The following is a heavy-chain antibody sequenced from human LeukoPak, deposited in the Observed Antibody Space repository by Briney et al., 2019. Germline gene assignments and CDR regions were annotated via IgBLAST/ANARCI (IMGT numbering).Heavy chain of an antibody. D-gene: IGHD6-19*01. CDR2: ISSSSTYI. J-gene: IGHJ3*02. Sequence: GGSLRLSCAASGFTFSTYSMNWVRQAPGKGLEWVSFISSSSTYIYYADSVKGRFTISRDNAKNSLYLQMNSLRAEDTAVYYCARESYSSGGAFDIRGQGTMVTVSS. CDR1: GFTFSTYS. V-gene: IGHV3-21*01. CDR3: ARESYSSGGAFDI.